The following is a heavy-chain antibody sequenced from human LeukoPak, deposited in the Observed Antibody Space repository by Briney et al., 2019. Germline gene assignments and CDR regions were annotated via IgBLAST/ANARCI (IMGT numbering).Heavy chain of an antibody. CDR2: LHATESA. CDR1: GAYINNYY. J-gene: IGHJ3*01. Sequence: PSETLSLTCTVSGAYINNYYWTWIRQPAAQGLEWIGRLHATESAIYNPSLKGRGTMSLDTPKAQSSLTLTSVTAADSAVYFGASLSSGAAFDVWDKGTVVTVSS. D-gene: IGHD3-22*01. CDR3: ASLSSGAAFDV. V-gene: IGHV4-4*07.